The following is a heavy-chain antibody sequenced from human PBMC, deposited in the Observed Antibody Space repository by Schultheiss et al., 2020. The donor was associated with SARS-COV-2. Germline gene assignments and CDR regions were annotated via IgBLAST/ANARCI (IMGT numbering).Heavy chain of an antibody. D-gene: IGHD1-1*01. J-gene: IGHJ5*02. CDR3: ARAKGLERRWFDP. Sequence: GGSLRLSCAASGFTFSSYWMSWVRQAPGKGLEWVAVISYDGRNKYYADSVKGRFTISRDNSKNTLYLQMNSLRAEDTAVYYCARAKGLERRWFDPWGQGTLVTVSS. V-gene: IGHV3-30*03. CDR1: GFTFSSYW. CDR2: ISYDGRNK.